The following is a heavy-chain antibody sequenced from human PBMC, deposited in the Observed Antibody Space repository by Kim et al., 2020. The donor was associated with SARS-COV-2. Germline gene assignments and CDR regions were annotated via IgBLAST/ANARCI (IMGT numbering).Heavy chain of an antibody. Sequence: ASVKVSCKASGYSFTAYTIHWVRQAPVQRLEWMGWINAANGNTEFSQKFQGRVTSSRDTSATTVHMEVSSLRSEDTAVYYCARGAYCRGGICFPPGGYWGQGTLVIVSS. CDR1: GYSFTAYT. V-gene: IGHV1-3*01. D-gene: IGHD2-15*01. J-gene: IGHJ4*02. CDR2: INAANGNT. CDR3: ARGAYCRGGICFPPGGY.